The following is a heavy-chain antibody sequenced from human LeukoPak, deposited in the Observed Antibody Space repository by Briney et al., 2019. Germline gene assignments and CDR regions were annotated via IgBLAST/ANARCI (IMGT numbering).Heavy chain of an antibody. CDR2: ISYDGSNK. J-gene: IGHJ6*02. CDR3: AKDTGPPPLGLRYYYYGMDV. V-gene: IGHV3-30*18. CDR1: GFTFSIYD. Sequence: GISLRLPCAASGFTFSIYDMHWVRQAPGKGLEWVADISYDGSNKYYADSEKGRFTISRHNSKNTLYLQMKRLRGEDTAVCYCAKDTGPPPLGLRYYYYGMDVWGQGTKGNGS. D-gene: IGHD5-12*01.